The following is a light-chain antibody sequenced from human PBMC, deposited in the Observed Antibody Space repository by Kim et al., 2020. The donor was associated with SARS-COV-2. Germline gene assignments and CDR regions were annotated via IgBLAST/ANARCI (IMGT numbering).Light chain of an antibody. Sequence: QSALTQPPSVSGSLGQSVTLSCTGTSNDIGRDSHVSWFQQSPGTAPKLLIYEVNNRPSGVPDRFSGSKSGNTASLTISGLQAEDEADYYCNSFTSSTTWVVGGGTKVTVL. CDR1: SNDIGRDSH. CDR3: NSFTSSTTWV. CDR2: EVN. V-gene: IGLV2-18*02. J-gene: IGLJ3*02.